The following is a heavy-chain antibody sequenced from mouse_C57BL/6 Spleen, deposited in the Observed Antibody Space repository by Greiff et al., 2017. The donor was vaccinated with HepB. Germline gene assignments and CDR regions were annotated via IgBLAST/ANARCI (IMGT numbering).Heavy chain of an antibody. CDR3: ARGDYYSNYDYYAMDY. V-gene: IGHV1-53*01. CDR2: INPSNGGT. Sequence: QVQLQQPGTELVKPGASVKLSCKASGYTFTSYWMHWVKQRPGQGLEWIGNINPSNGGTNYNEKFKSKATLTADKSSSTAYMQLSSLTYEDSAVYYCARGDYYSNYDYYAMDYWGQGTSVTVSS. J-gene: IGHJ4*01. CDR1: GYTFTSYW. D-gene: IGHD2-5*01.